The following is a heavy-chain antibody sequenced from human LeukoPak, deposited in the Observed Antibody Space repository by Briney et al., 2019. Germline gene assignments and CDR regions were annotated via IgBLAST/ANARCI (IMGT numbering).Heavy chain of an antibody. CDR3: ARDAYIAVAGSRSDY. V-gene: IGHV3-20*04. D-gene: IGHD6-19*01. CDR1: VFTFDDYD. CDR2: INDDGRST. J-gene: IGHJ4*02. Sequence: GGSLRLSCAASVFTFDDYDMSWVRQAPGKGLEWVSRINDDGRSTSYADSVKGRFAISRDNAKNSLYLQMNSLRAEDTAVYYCARDAYIAVAGSRSDYWGQGTLVTVSS.